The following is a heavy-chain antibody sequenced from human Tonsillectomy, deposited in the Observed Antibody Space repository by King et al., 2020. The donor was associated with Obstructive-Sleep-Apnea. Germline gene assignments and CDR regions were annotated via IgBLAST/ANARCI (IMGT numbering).Heavy chain of an antibody. CDR1: VFTFSSYS. D-gene: IGHD6-13*01. V-gene: IGHV3-48*04. CDR2: ISSSSSTI. J-gene: IGHJ5*02. CDR3: AREKYSST. Sequence: VQLVESGGGLVQPGGSLRLSCAASVFTFSSYSMNWVRQAPGRGLEWVSYISSSSSTIYFADSVKGRFTITRDNAKNSLYLQMNSLRAEDTAVYYCAREKYSSTWGQGTLVTVSS.